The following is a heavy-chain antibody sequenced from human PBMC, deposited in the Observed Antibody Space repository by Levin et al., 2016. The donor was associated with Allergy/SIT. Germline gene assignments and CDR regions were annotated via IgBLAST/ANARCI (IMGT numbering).Heavy chain of an antibody. V-gene: IGHV1-18*04. Sequence: ASVKVSCKASGYTFTSYGISWVRQAPGQGLEWMGWISAYNGNTNYAQKLQGRVTMTTDTSTSTAYMELRSLRSDDTAVYYCAREASVIGTGATYYYGMDVWGQGTTVTVSS. D-gene: IGHD1/OR15-1a*01. CDR3: AREASVIGTGATYYYGMDV. CDR2: ISAYNGNT. J-gene: IGHJ6*02. CDR1: GYTFTSYG.